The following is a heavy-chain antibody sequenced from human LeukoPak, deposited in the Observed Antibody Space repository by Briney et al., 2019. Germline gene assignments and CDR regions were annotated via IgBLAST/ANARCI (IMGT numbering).Heavy chain of an antibody. Sequence: PSETLSLTCTVSGGSISSYYWSWIRQPAGKGLEWIGRIYTSGTTNYNPLFESRATISVDTSKNQFSLKLTSVTAADTAVYFCARGEDFERYYLAYWGQGTLVTVSS. J-gene: IGHJ4*02. CDR2: IYTSGTT. D-gene: IGHD3-9*01. V-gene: IGHV4-4*07. CDR1: GGSISSYY. CDR3: ARGEDFERYYLAY.